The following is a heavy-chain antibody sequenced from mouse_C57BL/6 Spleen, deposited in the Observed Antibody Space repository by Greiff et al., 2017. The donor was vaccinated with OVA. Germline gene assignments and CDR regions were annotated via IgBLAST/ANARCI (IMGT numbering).Heavy chain of an antibody. CDR3: ARSIITTVESAHYYAMDY. V-gene: IGHV1-59*01. CDR1: GYTFTSYW. J-gene: IGHJ4*01. CDR2: IDPSDSYT. D-gene: IGHD1-1*01. Sequence: QVQLQQPGAELVRPGTSVKLSCKASGYTFTSYWMHWVKQRPGQGLEWIGVIDPSDSYTNYNQKFKGKATLTVDTSSSTAYMQLSSLTSEDSAVYYCARSIITTVESAHYYAMDYWGQGTLVTVSS.